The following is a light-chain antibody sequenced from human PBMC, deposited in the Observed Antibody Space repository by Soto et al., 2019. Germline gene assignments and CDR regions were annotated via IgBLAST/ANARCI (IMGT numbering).Light chain of an antibody. Sequence: DIQMTQSPSSLSASVGDRVTITCRACQSVSRYLNWYQQKPGKAPKFLIYAASSLQSGVPSRFSGSGSGTDFTLTISSLQPEDFATYYCQQSYSTPKWTFGQGTKV. CDR2: AAS. CDR3: QQSYSTPKWT. V-gene: IGKV1-39*01. CDR1: QSVSRY. J-gene: IGKJ1*01.